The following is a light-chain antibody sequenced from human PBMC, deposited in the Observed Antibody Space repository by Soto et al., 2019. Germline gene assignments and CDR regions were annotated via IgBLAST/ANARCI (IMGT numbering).Light chain of an antibody. J-gene: IGLJ1*01. CDR2: EVN. CDR1: SRDVGGYNF. Sequence: QSVLTQPPSASGSPGQSVTISSTGTSRDVGGYNFVSWYQHHPGKVPRLMIYEVNKRPSGVPDRFSGSKSGNTASLTVSGLQAEDEADYSCSSYAASNTFVFGTGTKVTVL. CDR3: SSYAASNTFV. V-gene: IGLV2-8*01.